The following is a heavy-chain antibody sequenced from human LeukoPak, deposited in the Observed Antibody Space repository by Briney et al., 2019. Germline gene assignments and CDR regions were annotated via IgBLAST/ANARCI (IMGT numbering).Heavy chain of an antibody. CDR3: ARRVQTTGVFDY. CDR1: GYTFTGYY. V-gene: IGHV1-2*02. D-gene: IGHD2-8*01. CDR2: INPNSGGT. J-gene: IGHJ4*02. Sequence: ASVKVSCKASGYTFTGYYMHWVRQAPGQGLGWMGWINPNSGGTNYAQKFQGRVTMTRDTSTSTAYMELSRLRSDDTAVYYCARRVQTTGVFDYWGQGTLVTVSS.